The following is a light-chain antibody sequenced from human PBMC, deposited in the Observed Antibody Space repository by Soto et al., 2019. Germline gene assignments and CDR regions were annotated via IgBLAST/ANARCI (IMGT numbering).Light chain of an antibody. Sequence: EVVMTQSPGTLSVSPGERATLSCRASQSVSSNLAWYQQRPGQVRRLLIYHASTRATGVSDRFSGSGSGTEFTLTISSLQSEDSAIYYCQQYNKWPSGTFGQGTRLEIK. CDR1: QSVSSN. J-gene: IGKJ5*01. V-gene: IGKV3-15*01. CDR3: QQYNKWPSGT. CDR2: HAS.